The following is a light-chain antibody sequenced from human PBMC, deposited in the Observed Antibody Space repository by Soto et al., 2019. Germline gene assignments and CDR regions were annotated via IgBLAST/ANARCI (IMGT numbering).Light chain of an antibody. CDR3: ATWDDSLGRRVL. V-gene: IGLV1-47*01. Sequence: QAVVTQPPSASGAPGQWVTISCSGSRSNIGSHYISWYQHLPGTAPKLLIYKDSQRPSGVPDRFSGSKSGTSASLAIGGLRSADEGSYYCATWDDSLGRRVLFGGGTKVTVL. CDR2: KDS. CDR1: RSNIGSHY. J-gene: IGLJ3*02.